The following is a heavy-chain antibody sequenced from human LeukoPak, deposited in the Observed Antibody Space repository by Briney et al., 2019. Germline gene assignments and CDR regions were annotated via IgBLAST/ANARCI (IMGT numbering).Heavy chain of an antibody. CDR3: ARGMGSSDYDGPHFYFDY. CDR2: IWYDGSNE. J-gene: IGHJ4*02. D-gene: IGHD3-22*01. Sequence: GGSLRLSCAASGFTLGSYGMHWVRQTPGKGLEWVAVIWYDGSNEYYVDSVKGRFTISRDNSKNTLYLQMNSLRVEDTAVYHCARGMGSSDYDGPHFYFDYWGQGTLVTVSS. CDR1: GFTLGSYG. V-gene: IGHV3-33*01.